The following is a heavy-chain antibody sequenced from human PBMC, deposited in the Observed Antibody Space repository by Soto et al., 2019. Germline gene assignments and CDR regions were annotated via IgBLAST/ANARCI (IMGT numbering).Heavy chain of an antibody. CDR2: TYYRSKWYN. V-gene: IGHV6-1*01. CDR3: ARGRTGWLVPTYGMDV. Sequence: SQTLSLTCAISGDSVSSNSAAWNCIRRSPSRGLEWLGRTYYRSKWYNDYAVSVKSRITINPDTSKNQFSLQLNSVTPEDTAVYYCARGRTGWLVPTYGMDVWGQGTTVTVSS. CDR1: GDSVSSNSAA. J-gene: IGHJ6*02. D-gene: IGHD6-19*01.